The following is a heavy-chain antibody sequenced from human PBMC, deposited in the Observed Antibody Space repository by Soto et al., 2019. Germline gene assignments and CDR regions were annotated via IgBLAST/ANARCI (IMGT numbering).Heavy chain of an antibody. CDR1: GFTFSSYA. D-gene: IGHD6-13*01. Sequence: EVPLLESGGGLVQPGGSLRLSCAASGFTFSSYAMIWVRQAPGKGLEWVSVISGSGDSTYYADSVKGRFTISRDNSKNTLYLQMNSLRAEDTAVYYCARRSSSWYFDYWGQGTLVTVSS. CDR3: ARRSSSWYFDY. J-gene: IGHJ4*02. V-gene: IGHV3-23*01. CDR2: ISGSGDST.